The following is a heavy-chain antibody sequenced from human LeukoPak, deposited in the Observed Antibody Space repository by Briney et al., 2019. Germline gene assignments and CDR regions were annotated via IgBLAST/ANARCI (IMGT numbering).Heavy chain of an antibody. V-gene: IGHV4-34*01. D-gene: IGHD3-22*01. CDR1: GGSFSGYY. CDR3: ARGRQDVTMIVVVMTAVSYYLDV. CDR2: MNPSGST. Sequence: SETLSLTCAVYGGSFSGYYWTWIRQTPEKGLEWIGEMNPSGSTIYNPSLKSRVTISVDTSKNQFSLKLSSVTAADTAVYYCARGRQDVTMIVVVMTAVSYYLDVWGKGTTVTVS. J-gene: IGHJ6*03.